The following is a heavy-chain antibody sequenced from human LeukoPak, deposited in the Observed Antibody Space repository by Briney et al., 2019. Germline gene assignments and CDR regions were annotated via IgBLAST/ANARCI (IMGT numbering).Heavy chain of an antibody. CDR2: MNPNSGNT. CDR1: GYTFTSYD. CDR3: ARGSVPAVQYYYHGMDV. Sequence: ASVKVSCKASGYTFTSYDINWVRQAPGQGLEWMGWMNPNSGNTGYAQKFQGRVTMTRNTSISTAYMELSSLRSEDTAVYYCARGSVPAVQYYYHGMDVWGQGTTVTVSS. J-gene: IGHJ6*02. D-gene: IGHD2-2*01. V-gene: IGHV1-8*01.